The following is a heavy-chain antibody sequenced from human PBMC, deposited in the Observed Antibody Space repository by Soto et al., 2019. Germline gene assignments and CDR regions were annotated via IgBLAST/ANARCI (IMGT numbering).Heavy chain of an antibody. J-gene: IGHJ3*02. CDR1: GYSFTSYW. Sequence: GESLRLSCKGSGYSFTSYWIGWVRQMPGKGLEWMGIIYPGDSGTRYSPSFQGQVTISADKSISTAYLQWSSLKASDTAMYYCATSKQLNDAFDIWGQGTMVTVSS. CDR3: ATSKQLNDAFDI. D-gene: IGHD6-13*01. CDR2: IYPGDSGT. V-gene: IGHV5-51*01.